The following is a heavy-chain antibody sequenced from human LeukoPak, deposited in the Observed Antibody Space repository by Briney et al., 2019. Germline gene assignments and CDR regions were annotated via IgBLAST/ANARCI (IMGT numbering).Heavy chain of an antibody. J-gene: IGHJ5*02. V-gene: IGHV4-4*02. CDR1: GGSISSSNW. D-gene: IGHD2-2*01. CDR2: IYHSGST. Sequence: PSETLSLTCAVSGGSISSSNWWSWVRQPPGKGLEWIGEIYHSGSTNYNPSLKSRVTISVDKSKNRFSLKLSSVTAADTAVYYCARVSGYCSSTSCPNTWGQGTLVTVSS. CDR3: ARVSGYCSSTSCPNT.